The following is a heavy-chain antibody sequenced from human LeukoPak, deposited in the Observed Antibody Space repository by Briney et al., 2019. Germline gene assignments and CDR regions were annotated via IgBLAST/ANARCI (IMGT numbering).Heavy chain of an antibody. Sequence: SETLSLTCSVSGGSLRGYYWSWSRQPPGKGLEWIGYIYDSGSSKYNPSPKSRVTISVDMSKNKFSLKLRDVIAADTAVYFCAKDSRANWGLGRLDYWGQGTLVTVSS. CDR1: GGSLRGYY. J-gene: IGHJ4*02. D-gene: IGHD7-27*01. CDR2: IYDSGSS. CDR3: AKDSRANWGLGRLDY. V-gene: IGHV4-59*01.